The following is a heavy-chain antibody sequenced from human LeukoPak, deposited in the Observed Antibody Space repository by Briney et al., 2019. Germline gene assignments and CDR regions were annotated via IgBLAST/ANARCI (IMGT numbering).Heavy chain of an antibody. V-gene: IGHV1-69*13. J-gene: IGHJ5*02. CDR1: GGTFSSYA. D-gene: IGHD6-13*01. CDR2: IIPIFGTA. CDR3: ARVASPSSSWYQEGWFDP. Sequence: SVKVSCKASGGTFSSYAISWVRQAPGQGLEWMGGIIPIFGTANYAQKFQGRVTITADESTSTAYMELSSLRSEDTAVYYCARVASPSSSWYQEGWFDPWGQGTLVTVSS.